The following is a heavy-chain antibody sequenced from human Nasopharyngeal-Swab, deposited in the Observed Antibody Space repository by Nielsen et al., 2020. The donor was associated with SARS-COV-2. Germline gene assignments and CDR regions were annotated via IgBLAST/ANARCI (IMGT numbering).Heavy chain of an antibody. D-gene: IGHD6-13*01. CDR1: GDSVSSNSAA. V-gene: IGHV6-1*01. CDR2: TYYRSKWYN. CDR3: ARGDSSSGPYFDY. Sequence: QTHALTRAISGDSVSSNSAAWNWIRQSPARGLEWLGRTYYRSKWYNDYAVSVKSRITINPDTSKNQFSLQLNSVTPEDTAVYYCARGDSSSGPYFDYWGQGTLVTVSS. J-gene: IGHJ4*02.